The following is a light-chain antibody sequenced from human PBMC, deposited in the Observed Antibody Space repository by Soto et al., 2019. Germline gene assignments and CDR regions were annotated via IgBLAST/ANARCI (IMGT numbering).Light chain of an antibody. V-gene: IGKV3-15*01. Sequence: EILMTQSPATLSVSPGDRTTLACRASQSVGSNLAWYQQKPGQAPRLLIYAASTRASGVPARFSGSGSGTEFTLTISSLQSEDFAVYYCQQYNNWLRTFXHGTKVDIK. J-gene: IGKJ1*01. CDR1: QSVGSN. CDR2: AAS. CDR3: QQYNNWLRT.